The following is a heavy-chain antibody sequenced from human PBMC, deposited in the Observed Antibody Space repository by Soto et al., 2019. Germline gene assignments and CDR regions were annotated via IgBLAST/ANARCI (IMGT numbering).Heavy chain of an antibody. Sequence: SETLSLTCDVSGDTISTGGYTWAWIRQPPGKALEWIGHTYHSGNPYYNPSLKSRVIISVDRSKNQFSLKLNSLTPADTAVYYCAGGEDYDSSGYSPDFEYWGQGTLVTVSS. J-gene: IGHJ4*02. D-gene: IGHD3-22*01. CDR3: AGGEDYDSSGYSPDFEY. CDR2: TYHSGNP. CDR1: GDTISTGGYT. V-gene: IGHV4-30-2*02.